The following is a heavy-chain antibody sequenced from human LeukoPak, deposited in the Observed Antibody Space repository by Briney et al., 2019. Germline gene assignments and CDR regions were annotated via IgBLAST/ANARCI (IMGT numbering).Heavy chain of an antibody. V-gene: IGHV4-39*07. CDR2: IYYTGGT. CDR3: ARVVASYGTYYYYYMDV. J-gene: IGHJ6*03. D-gene: IGHD2-15*01. CDR1: GGSITSSSYY. Sequence: SETLSLTCSVSGGSITSSSYYWGWIRQPPEKGLEWIGSIYYTGGTFYSPSLKSRVTISVDTSKNQFSLKLSSVTAADTAVYYCARVVASYGTYYYYYMDVWGKGTTVTVSS.